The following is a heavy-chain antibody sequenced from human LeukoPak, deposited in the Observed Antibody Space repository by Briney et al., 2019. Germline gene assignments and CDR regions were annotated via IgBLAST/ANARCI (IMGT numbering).Heavy chain of an antibody. CDR1: GGSISSYY. D-gene: IGHD4-17*01. Sequence: SETLSLTCTVSGGSISSYYWSWIRQPPGKGLEWIGYIYYSGSTNYNPSLKSRVTISVDTSKNQFSLKLSSVTAADTAVYYCARRLRQNLFDPWGQGTLVTVSS. J-gene: IGHJ5*02. CDR2: IYYSGST. CDR3: ARRLRQNLFDP. V-gene: IGHV4-59*08.